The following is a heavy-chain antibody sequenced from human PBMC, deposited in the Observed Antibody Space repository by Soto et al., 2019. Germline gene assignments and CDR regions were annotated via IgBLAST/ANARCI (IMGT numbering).Heavy chain of an antibody. J-gene: IGHJ4*02. CDR3: ARGYSYYYDSSGWLHAYYFDY. V-gene: IGHV4-34*01. Sequence: SETLSLTCALYGGSFSGYYWSWIRQPPGKGLEWIGEINHSGSTNYNPSLKSRVTISVDTSKNQFSLKLSSVTAADTAVYYCARGYSYYYDSSGWLHAYYFDYWGQGTLVTVSS. D-gene: IGHD3-22*01. CDR1: GGSFSGYY. CDR2: INHSGST.